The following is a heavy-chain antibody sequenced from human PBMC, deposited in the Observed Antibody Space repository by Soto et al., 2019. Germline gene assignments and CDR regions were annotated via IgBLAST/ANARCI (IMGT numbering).Heavy chain of an antibody. J-gene: IGHJ6*02. CDR2: IYYSGST. CDR1: GGSIRSYY. V-gene: IGHV4-59*08. CDR3: ARHYLVEPAYYYYQLDV. Sequence: SETLSLTCIVSGGSIRSYYWSWIRQPPGKGLEWIGYIYYSGSTNYNPSLKSRVTMSVDTSKNQFSLKLSSVTAADTAVYYCARHYLVEPAYYYYQLDVWGQGTTVTVSS. D-gene: IGHD2-2*01.